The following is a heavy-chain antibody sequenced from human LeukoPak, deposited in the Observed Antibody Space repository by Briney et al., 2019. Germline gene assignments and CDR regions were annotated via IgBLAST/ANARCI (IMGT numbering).Heavy chain of an antibody. D-gene: IGHD4-17*01. CDR2: IKSKTDGGTT. CDR1: GFTFSNAW. J-gene: IGHJ3*02. V-gene: IGHV3-15*01. CDR3: TTDSDHGDYTKFDAFDI. Sequence: GGSLRLSCAASGFTFSNAWMSWVRQAPGKGLEWVGRIKSKTDGGTTDYAAPVKGRFTISRDDSKNTLYLQMNSLKTEDTAVYYCTTDSDHGDYTKFDAFDIWGQGTMVTVSS.